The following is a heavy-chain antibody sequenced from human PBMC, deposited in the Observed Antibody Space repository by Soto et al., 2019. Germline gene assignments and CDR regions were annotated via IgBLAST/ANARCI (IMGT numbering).Heavy chain of an antibody. V-gene: IGHV6-1*01. D-gene: IGHD2-8*01. CDR1: GDSVSTNSAT. J-gene: IGHJ5*01. CDR3: ARLIGNSWLDS. CDR2: TYYRSKWDY. Sequence: PSQTLSLTCAISGDSVSTNSATWDWIRQSPSRGLEWLGRTYYRSKWDYDYAASVKGRINIDPDTSNNQVSLHLDSVTPDDKAVYYCARLIGNSWLDSWGQGTLVTVSA.